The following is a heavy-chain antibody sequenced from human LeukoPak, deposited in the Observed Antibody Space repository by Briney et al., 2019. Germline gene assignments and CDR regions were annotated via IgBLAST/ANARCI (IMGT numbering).Heavy chain of an antibody. D-gene: IGHD6-19*01. Sequence: SQTLSLTCAISGDSVSSNSAAWNWLRQSPSRGLEWLGRTYYRSKWYNDYAVSVKSRITINPDTSKNQFSLQLNSVTPEDTAVYYCAREEGVRIAVAANYYYYGMDVWGQGTTVAVSS. V-gene: IGHV6-1*01. J-gene: IGHJ6*02. CDR3: AREEGVRIAVAANYYYYGMDV. CDR1: GDSVSSNSAA. CDR2: TYYRSKWYN.